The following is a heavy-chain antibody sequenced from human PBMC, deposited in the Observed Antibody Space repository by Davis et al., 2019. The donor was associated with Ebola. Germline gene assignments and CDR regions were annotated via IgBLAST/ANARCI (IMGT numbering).Heavy chain of an antibody. Sequence: MPGGSLRLSCTVSGGSISSYYWSWIRQPPGKGLEWIGYIYYSGSTNYNPSLKSRVTISVDTSKNQFSLKLSSVTAADTAVYYCARGEGQLVPLDYWGQGTLVTVSS. CDR1: GGSISSYY. V-gene: IGHV4-59*12. J-gene: IGHJ4*02. CDR2: IYYSGST. D-gene: IGHD6-6*01. CDR3: ARGEGQLVPLDY.